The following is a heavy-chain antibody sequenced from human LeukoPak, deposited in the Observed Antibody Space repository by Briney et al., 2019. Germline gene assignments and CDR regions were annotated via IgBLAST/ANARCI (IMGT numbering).Heavy chain of an antibody. CDR1: GFSFSKGW. CDR3: TKYSSSEGFDY. V-gene: IGHV3-15*01. Sequence: GESLKISCAASGFSFSKGWMSWVRQAPGKGLEWVGRIKSKTDGGTTDYAAPVKGRFTISRDDSKNTLYLEMNSLETEDTAVYYCTKYSSSEGFDYWGQGTLVTVSS. D-gene: IGHD6-6*01. CDR2: IKSKTDGGTT. J-gene: IGHJ4*02.